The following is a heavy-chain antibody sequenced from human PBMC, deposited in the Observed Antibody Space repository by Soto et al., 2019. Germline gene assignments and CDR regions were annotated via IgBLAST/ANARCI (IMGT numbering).Heavy chain of an antibody. CDR3: ARDLRVGSYYYDRSGQPDRYYYYRMDG. Sequence: GASVKVSCKASGGTFSSYAISWVRQAPGQGLEWMGGIIPIFGTANYAQKFQGRVTITADESTSTAYMELSSLRSEDTAVYYCARDLRVGSYYYDRSGQPDRYYYYRMDGWGQGTTVMVAS. J-gene: IGHJ6*02. CDR1: GGTFSSYA. CDR2: IIPIFGTA. V-gene: IGHV1-69*13. D-gene: IGHD3-22*01.